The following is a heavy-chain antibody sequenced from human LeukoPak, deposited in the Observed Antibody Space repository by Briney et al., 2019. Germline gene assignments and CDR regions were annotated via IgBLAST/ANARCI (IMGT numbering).Heavy chain of an antibody. D-gene: IGHD3-3*01. CDR2: INPSGGST. CDR1: GYTFTSYY. J-gene: IGHJ4*02. CDR3: ARKNRGDYGFWSGYIDY. Sequence: ASVKVSCKASGYTFTSYYMHWVRQAPGQGLEWMGIINPSGGSTSYAQKFQGRVTMTRDTSTSTVYMELSSLRSEDTAVYYCARKNRGDYGFWSGYIDYWGQGTLVTVSS. V-gene: IGHV1-46*01.